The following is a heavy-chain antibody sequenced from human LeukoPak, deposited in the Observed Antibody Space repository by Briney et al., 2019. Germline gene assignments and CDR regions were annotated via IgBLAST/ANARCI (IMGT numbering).Heavy chain of an antibody. D-gene: IGHD6-19*01. J-gene: IGHJ4*02. CDR1: GFTVSSNY. Sequence: GGSRRLSCAASGFTVSSNYMSWVRQAPGKGLEWVSVIYSGGTTYYADSVKGRFTIPRDNSKNTLYLQMKSLRAEDTAVYYCARGMYSSGWYYFDYWGQGTLVTVSS. V-gene: IGHV3-53*01. CDR2: IYSGGTT. CDR3: ARGMYSSGWYYFDY.